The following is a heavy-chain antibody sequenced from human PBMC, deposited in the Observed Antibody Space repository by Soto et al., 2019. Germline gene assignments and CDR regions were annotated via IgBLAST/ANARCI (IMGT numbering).Heavy chain of an antibody. CDR3: AREYSSSWYGH. CDR2: IYWNDDK. J-gene: IGHJ1*01. D-gene: IGHD6-13*01. CDR1: GLSLSTKAVG. Sequence: SGSTLVNPTQTLTLTCTFSGLSLSTKAVGVGWIRQPPGKALEWLALIYWNDDKRYSPSLKSRLTITKATAKNQVVLTMTNVDPVDTATYYCAREYSSSWYGHWGQGTLVTVSS. V-gene: IGHV2-5*01.